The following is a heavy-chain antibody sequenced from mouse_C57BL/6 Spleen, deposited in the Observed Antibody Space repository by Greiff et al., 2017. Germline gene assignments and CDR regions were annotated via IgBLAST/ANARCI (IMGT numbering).Heavy chain of an antibody. CDR3: ARNWATVPLFDY. Sequence: QVQLQQSGPGLVQPSQRLSITCTVSGFSLTSYGVHWVRQSPGTGLDRLGVLWSGGSTDSNAAFISRLTISKDKSKSQVFFKMNSLQADDTAIYYCARNWATVPLFDYWGKGTTLTVSS. CDR2: LWSGGST. J-gene: IGHJ2*01. CDR1: GFSLTSYG. V-gene: IGHV2-2*01. D-gene: IGHD1-1*01.